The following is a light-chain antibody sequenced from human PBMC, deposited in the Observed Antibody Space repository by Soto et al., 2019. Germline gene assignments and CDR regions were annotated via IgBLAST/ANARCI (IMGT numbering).Light chain of an antibody. CDR2: GAS. Sequence: EIVLTQSPGTLSLSPGERATLSCRASQSVSSSYLAWYQQKPGQAPRLLIYGASGRATGIPDRFSGSGSGTDFTLTISRLETEDFAVYYWQQYGSSPMYTFGQGNKLEIK. CDR1: QSVSSSY. V-gene: IGKV3-20*01. CDR3: QQYGSSPMYT. J-gene: IGKJ2*01.